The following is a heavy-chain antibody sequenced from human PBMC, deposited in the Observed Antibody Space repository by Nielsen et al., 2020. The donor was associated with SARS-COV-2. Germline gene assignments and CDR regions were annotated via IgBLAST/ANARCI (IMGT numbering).Heavy chain of an antibody. CDR2: INPSDDRA. CDR3: AKDAYFDWFGWPFDP. Sequence: ASVKVSCKTSGYTFSTYYIHWVRQAPGQGLEWMGIINPSDDRATYTQRFRGRLTMTSDTSTSTVYMELSSLRAEDTALYYCAKDAYFDWFGWPFDPWGQGTLVTVSS. J-gene: IGHJ5*02. CDR1: GYTFSTYY. D-gene: IGHD3-9*01. V-gene: IGHV1-46*01.